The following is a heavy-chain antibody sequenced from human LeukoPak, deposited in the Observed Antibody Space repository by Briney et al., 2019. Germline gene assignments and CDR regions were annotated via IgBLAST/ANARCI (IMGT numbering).Heavy chain of an antibody. V-gene: IGHV3-11*01. CDR1: GFTFSDYY. CDR3: ATTLGLWFGDPVGYFDY. CDR2: ISSSGSTI. J-gene: IGHJ4*02. D-gene: IGHD3-10*01. Sequence: GGSLRLSCAASGFTFSDYYMSWIRQAPGKGLEWVSYISSSGSTIYYADSVKGRFTISRDNAKNSLYLQMISLRAEDTAVYYCATTLGLWFGDPVGYFDYWGQGTLVTVSS.